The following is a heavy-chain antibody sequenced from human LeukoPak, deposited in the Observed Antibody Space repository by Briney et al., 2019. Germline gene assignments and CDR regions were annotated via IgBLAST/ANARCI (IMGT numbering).Heavy chain of an antibody. V-gene: IGHV3-53*01. D-gene: IGHD1-1*01. J-gene: IGHJ3*02. CDR2: IYSGGST. CDR1: GFTVSSNY. Sequence: GGSLRLSCAASGFTVSSNYMSWVRQAPGKGLEWVSVIYSGGSTYYSDSVKGRFTISRDNSKNTLYLQMNSQRVKDTAVYYCATPWRLARAFDIWGQGTMVTVSS. CDR3: ATPWRLARAFDI.